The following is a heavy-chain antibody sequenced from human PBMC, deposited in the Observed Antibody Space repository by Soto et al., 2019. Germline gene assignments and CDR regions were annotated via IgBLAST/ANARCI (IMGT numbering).Heavy chain of an antibody. CDR3: AREVVLTEWYFDN. J-gene: IGHJ4*02. Sequence: QVQLMESGGGVVQPGGSLRLFSATSGFTFSSYSMHWFRQAPGKGLEWVAVTSSDGGTKFYADSVKGRFTVSRDNSKNTLYLQMNSLRPEDTAVYYCAREVVLTEWYFDNWGQGILVTVSS. V-gene: IGHV3-30-3*01. CDR1: GFTFSSYS. CDR2: TSSDGGTK. D-gene: IGHD2-21*01.